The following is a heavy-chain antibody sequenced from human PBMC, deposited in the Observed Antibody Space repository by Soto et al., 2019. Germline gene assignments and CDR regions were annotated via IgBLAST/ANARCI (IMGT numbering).Heavy chain of an antibody. V-gene: IGHV4-30-2*01. Sequence: QLQLQESGSGLVKPSQTLSLTCAVSGGSISSGGYSWSWIRHPPGKGLEWIGYIYHSGSTYYNPSLRSRVTISVDRSKNQFSLKLSSVTAADTAVYYCARGYYDPTLFDYWGQGTLVTVSS. CDR1: GGSISSGGYS. D-gene: IGHD3-22*01. J-gene: IGHJ4*02. CDR3: ARGYYDPTLFDY. CDR2: IYHSGST.